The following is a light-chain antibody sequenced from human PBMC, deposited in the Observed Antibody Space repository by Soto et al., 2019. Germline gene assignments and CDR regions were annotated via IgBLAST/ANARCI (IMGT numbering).Light chain of an antibody. CDR1: QSISSN. J-gene: IGKJ1*01. Sequence: EIVMTQSPATLSVSPGERATLSCWASQSISSNLAWYQQKAGQAPRLLIYGASSRATGIPDRFSGSGSGTDFTLTISRLEPEDFAVYYCQQYGSSPRTFGQGTKV. CDR2: GAS. CDR3: QQYGSSPRT. V-gene: IGKV3-20*01.